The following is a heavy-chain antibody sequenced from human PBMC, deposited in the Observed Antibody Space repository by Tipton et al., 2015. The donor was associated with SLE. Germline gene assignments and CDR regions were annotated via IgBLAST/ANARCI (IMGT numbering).Heavy chain of an antibody. V-gene: IGHV3-21*01. Sequence: SLRLSCAASGFTFSSDSMDWVRQAPGKGLEWVSSISSSSGYIYYADSVKGRFTISRDNAKNSLYLQMNSLRAEDTAVYYCARRIGYCSGGSCYSFWYFDLWGRGTLVTVSS. J-gene: IGHJ2*01. CDR3: ARRIGYCSGGSCYSFWYFDL. D-gene: IGHD2-15*01. CDR1: GFTFSSDS. CDR2: ISSSSGYI.